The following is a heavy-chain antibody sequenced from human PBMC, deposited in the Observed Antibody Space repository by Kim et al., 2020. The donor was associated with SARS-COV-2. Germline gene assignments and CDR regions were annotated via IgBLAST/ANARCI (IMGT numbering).Heavy chain of an antibody. V-gene: IGHV3-21*01. CDR2: ISIWFTYI. Sequence: GSLRLSCAASGFNFNRYSMNWVRQAPGKGLEWVSTISIWFTYIYYADSLKCRFTISSDNAKYSLFLQMICLSSEDTAMYYCARDLSSVRPGGFDYWGQGILVTVSS. CDR1: GFNFNRYS. J-gene: IGHJ4*02. CDR3: ARDLSSVRPGGFDY. D-gene: IGHD6-19*01.